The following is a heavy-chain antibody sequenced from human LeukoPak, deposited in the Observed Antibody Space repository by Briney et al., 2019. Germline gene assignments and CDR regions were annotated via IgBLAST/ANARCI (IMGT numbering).Heavy chain of an antibody. Sequence: GGSLRLSCAASGFTFSSYDMHWVRQAPGEGLEWVTLISYDGGSKYYGDSVKGRFTISRDNFKNTLYLQMTSLRVEDTAVYYCARDLGLLWFGELPDYWGQGTLVTVSS. CDR1: GFTFSSYD. J-gene: IGHJ4*02. CDR3: ARDLGLLWFGELPDY. V-gene: IGHV3-30*03. D-gene: IGHD3-10*01. CDR2: ISYDGGSK.